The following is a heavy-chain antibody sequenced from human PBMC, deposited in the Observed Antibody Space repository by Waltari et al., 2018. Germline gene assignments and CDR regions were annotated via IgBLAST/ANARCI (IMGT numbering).Heavy chain of an antibody. CDR3: AQIGNYGDFL. CDR2: IYHSRST. J-gene: IGHJ4*02. Sequence: QVQLQESGPGLVKPSETLSLTCAVSGYSISSGYYWGWIRQPPGKGLEWIGSIYHSRSTYYNPSLKSRVTIAVDTSKNQFSLKLSSVTAADTAVYYCAQIGNYGDFLWGQGTLVTVSS. CDR1: GYSISSGYY. D-gene: IGHD4-17*01. V-gene: IGHV4-38-2*01.